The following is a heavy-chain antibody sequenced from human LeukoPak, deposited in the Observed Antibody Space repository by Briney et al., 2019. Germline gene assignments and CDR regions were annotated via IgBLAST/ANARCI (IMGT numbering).Heavy chain of an antibody. CDR3: ARDFSEWELPRDY. V-gene: IGHV1-2*02. CDR1: GYTFTGYH. CDR2: INPNSGGT. J-gene: IGHJ4*02. Sequence: ASVKVSCKASGYTFTGYHMHWVRQAPGQGLEWMGWINPNSGGTNYAQKFQGRVTMTRDTSSSTAYMELSRLSSDDTAVYYCARDFSEWELPRDYWGQGTLVTVSS. D-gene: IGHD1-26*01.